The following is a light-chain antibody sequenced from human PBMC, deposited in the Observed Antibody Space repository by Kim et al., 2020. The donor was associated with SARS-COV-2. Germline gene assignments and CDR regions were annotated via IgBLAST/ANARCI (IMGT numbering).Light chain of an antibody. J-gene: IGKJ1*01. V-gene: IGKV1-27*01. Sequence: AAVGDRATITCRASQDIANSLAWYQQKPGKVPQVLNYAASTLQSGVPSRFSGSGSGTEFTLTIGSLQTEDVATYYCQKYNSAPWTFGPGTKVDIK. CDR3: QKYNSAPWT. CDR1: QDIANS. CDR2: AAS.